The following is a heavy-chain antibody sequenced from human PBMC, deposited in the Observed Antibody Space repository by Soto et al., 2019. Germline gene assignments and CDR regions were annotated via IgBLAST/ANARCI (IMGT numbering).Heavy chain of an antibody. CDR2: IYTSGST. Sequence: SETLSLTCTVSGGSISSYYWSWLRQPAGKGLEWIGRIYTSGSTNYNPALKSRVTMSVDTSKNQFSLKLSSVTAADTAVYYCASAAGFVGTSTGYSSSWYGDYYYGMDVWGRGTLVTVSS. CDR3: ASAAGFVGTSTGYSSSWYGDYYYGMDV. CDR1: GGSISSYY. V-gene: IGHV4-4*07. J-gene: IGHJ6*02. D-gene: IGHD6-13*01.